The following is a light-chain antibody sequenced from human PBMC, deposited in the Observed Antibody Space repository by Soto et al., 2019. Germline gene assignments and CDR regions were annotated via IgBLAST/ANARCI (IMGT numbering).Light chain of an antibody. J-gene: IGKJ1*01. CDR2: AAS. CDR3: QQYGSSPWT. V-gene: IGKV1-5*01. Sequence: DIQMTQSPSTLPASVGDRVTITCRASQSISNWLAWYQQKPGKAPKLLIYAASSLQSGVPSRFSGSGSGTDFTLTISRLEPEDFAVYYCQQYGSSPWTFGQGTKVDIK. CDR1: QSISNW.